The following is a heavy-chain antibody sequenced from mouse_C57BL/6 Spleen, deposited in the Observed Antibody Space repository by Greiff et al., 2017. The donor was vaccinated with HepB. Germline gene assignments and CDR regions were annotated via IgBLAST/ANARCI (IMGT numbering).Heavy chain of an antibody. Sequence: QVQLQQSGAELMKPGASVKLSCKATGYTFTGYWIEWVKQRPGHGLEWIGEILPGSGSTNYNEKFKGKATFTADTSSNTAYMQLSSLTTEDSAIYYCARGITTVVATSHWYFDVWGTGTTVTVSS. V-gene: IGHV1-9*01. J-gene: IGHJ1*03. CDR1: GYTFTGYW. CDR3: ARGITTVVATSHWYFDV. CDR2: ILPGSGST. D-gene: IGHD1-1*01.